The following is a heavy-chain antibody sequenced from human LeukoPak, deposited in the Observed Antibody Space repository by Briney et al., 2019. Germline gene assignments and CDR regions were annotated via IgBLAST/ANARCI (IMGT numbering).Heavy chain of an antibody. D-gene: IGHD3-3*01. CDR1: GGSVSSNY. Sequence: KPSETLSLTCTVSGGSVSSNYWNWIRQPAGKGLEWIGRFYNGGSTDYNPSLESRVTISIDRSKNQFSLKLTSVTAADTAVYYCARSGGLLEWFLDYWGQGTLVTVSS. CDR3: ARSGGLLEWFLDY. V-gene: IGHV4-4*07. CDR2: FYNGGST. J-gene: IGHJ4*02.